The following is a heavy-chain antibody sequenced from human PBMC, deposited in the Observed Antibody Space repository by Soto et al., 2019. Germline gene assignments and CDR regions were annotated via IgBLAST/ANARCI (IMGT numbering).Heavy chain of an antibody. CDR3: RGGGWGDSPIDY. V-gene: IGHV1-2*02. CDR1: GYTFSAYY. D-gene: IGHD1-26*01. CDR2: INPSNEIT. Sequence: GASVKVSCKTSGYTFSAYYVHWARRAPGRGFQWLGWINPSNEITTFSEFFQGRITMTRDTSTNTVHMELNMLTSDDPAVYYCRGGGWGDSPIDYWGQGTQVTVSS. J-gene: IGHJ4*02.